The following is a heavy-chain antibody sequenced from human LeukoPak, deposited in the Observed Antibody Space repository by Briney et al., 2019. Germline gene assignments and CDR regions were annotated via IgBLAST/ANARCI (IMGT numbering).Heavy chain of an antibody. J-gene: IGHJ4*02. CDR1: GGSFSGYY. V-gene: IGHV4-34*01. CDR3: ARRNIKYSSGYYYGY. D-gene: IGHD3-22*01. Sequence: PSETLSLTCAVYGGSFSGYYWSWIRQPPGKGLEWIGEINHSGSTNYNPSLKSRVTISVDTSKNQFSLKLSSVTAADTAVYYCARRNIKYSSGYYYGYWGQGTLVTVSS. CDR2: INHSGST.